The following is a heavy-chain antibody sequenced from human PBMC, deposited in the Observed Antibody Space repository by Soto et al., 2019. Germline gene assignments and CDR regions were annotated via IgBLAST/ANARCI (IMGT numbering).Heavy chain of an antibody. Sequence: GGSLRLSCAASGFTFSSYAMSWVRQAPGKGLEWGSAISGSGGSTYYADSVKGRFTISRDNSKNTLYLQMNSLRAEDTAVYYCANGSPNYDILTGYYRPHDAFDIRGQGTMVTVSS. CDR3: ANGSPNYDILTGYYRPHDAFDI. J-gene: IGHJ3*02. V-gene: IGHV3-23*01. D-gene: IGHD3-9*01. CDR1: GFTFSSYA. CDR2: ISGSGGST.